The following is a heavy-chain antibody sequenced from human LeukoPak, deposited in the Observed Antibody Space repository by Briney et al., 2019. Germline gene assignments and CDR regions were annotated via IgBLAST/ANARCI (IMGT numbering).Heavy chain of an antibody. Sequence: ASVKVSCKASGGTFSSYAISWVRQAPGQGLEWMGGIIPIFGTANYAQKFQGRVTITADESTSTAYMELSSLRSEDTAVCYCARVGVYGDYFDYWGQGTLVTVSS. CDR1: GGTFSSYA. V-gene: IGHV1-69*01. J-gene: IGHJ4*02. D-gene: IGHD4-17*01. CDR3: ARVGVYGDYFDY. CDR2: IIPIFGTA.